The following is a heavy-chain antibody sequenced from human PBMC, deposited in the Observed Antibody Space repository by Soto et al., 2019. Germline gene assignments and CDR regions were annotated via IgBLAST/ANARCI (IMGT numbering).Heavy chain of an antibody. D-gene: IGHD6-13*01. CDR2: IWYDGSNK. J-gene: IGHJ4*02. V-gene: IGHV3-33*01. CDR1: GFTFSSYG. CDR3: ARGIAAADYYFDY. Sequence: GGSLRLSCAASGFTFSSYGMHWVRQAPGKGLEWVAVIWYDGSNKYYADSVKGRFTISRXXSXXXXXXXMNSLRAEDTAVYYCARGIAAADYYFDYWGQGTLVTVSS.